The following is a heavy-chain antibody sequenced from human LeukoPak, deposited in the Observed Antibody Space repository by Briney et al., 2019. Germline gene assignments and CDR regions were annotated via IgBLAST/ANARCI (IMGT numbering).Heavy chain of an antibody. J-gene: IGHJ4*02. D-gene: IGHD3-10*01. CDR1: GYIFISYG. V-gene: IGHV1-18*01. Sequence: AASVKVSCTASGYIFISYGISWVRQAPGQGLEWMGWISGYSGNTNYAQKLQGRVTMATDTSTSTAYMELRSLRSDDTAVYYCARDYYGSARNFDYWGQGTLVTVSS. CDR2: ISGYSGNT. CDR3: ARDYYGSARNFDY.